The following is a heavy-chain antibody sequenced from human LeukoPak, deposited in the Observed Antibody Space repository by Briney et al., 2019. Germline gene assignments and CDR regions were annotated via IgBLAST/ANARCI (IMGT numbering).Heavy chain of an antibody. CDR3: ARWFGELLDY. CDR1: GGSIRSYY. CDR2: IYYSGST. V-gene: IGHV4-59*01. Sequence: SETLSLTCTVSGGSIRSYYWSWIRQPPGKGLEWIGYIYYSGSTNYDPSLKSRVTISVDTSKNQFSLKLSSVTAADTAVYYCARWFGELLDYWGQGTLVTVSS. J-gene: IGHJ4*02. D-gene: IGHD3-10*01.